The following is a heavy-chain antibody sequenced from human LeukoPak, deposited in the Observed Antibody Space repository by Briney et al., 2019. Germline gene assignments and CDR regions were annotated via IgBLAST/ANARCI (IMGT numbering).Heavy chain of an antibody. CDR1: GFTFSSYA. V-gene: IGHV3-23*01. CDR3: ARYTMVRGLFDY. J-gene: IGHJ4*02. D-gene: IGHD3-10*01. CDR2: ISGSGGST. Sequence: GGSLRLSCAASGFTFSSYAMSWVRQAPGKGLEWVSAISGSGGSTYYADSVKGRFTISRDNSKNTLYLQMNSLRAEDTAVYYCARYTMVRGLFDYWGQGTLVTVSS.